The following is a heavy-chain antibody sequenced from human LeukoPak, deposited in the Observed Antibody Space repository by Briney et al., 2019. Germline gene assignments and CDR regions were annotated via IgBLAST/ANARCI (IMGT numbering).Heavy chain of an antibody. CDR3: ARSREDIVVVVAASGFDP. D-gene: IGHD2-15*01. J-gene: IGHJ5*02. Sequence: SETLSLTCNVSGGSISGYHWSWIRQPPGKGLEWLGYIYYSGSTNYNPSLKSRVTISVDTSKNQFSLKLSSVTAADTAVYYCARSREDIVVVVAASGFDPWGQGTLVTVSS. V-gene: IGHV4-59*01. CDR2: IYYSGST. CDR1: GGSISGYH.